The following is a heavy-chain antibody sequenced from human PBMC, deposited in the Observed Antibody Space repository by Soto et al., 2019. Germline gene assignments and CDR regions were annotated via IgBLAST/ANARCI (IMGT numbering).Heavy chain of an antibody. CDR2: IYDSGIT. V-gene: IGHV4-31*03. J-gene: IGHJ4*02. CDR1: GGSISRSGYF. Sequence: SETLSLTCTVSGGSISRSGYFWSWIRQHPGKGLEWIGYIYDSGITYYNPSLKSRVSLSVDTSKNQFSLNLTSVTAADTAMYYCARSSRSYFDYWGQGTLVAVSS. CDR3: ARSSRSYFDY.